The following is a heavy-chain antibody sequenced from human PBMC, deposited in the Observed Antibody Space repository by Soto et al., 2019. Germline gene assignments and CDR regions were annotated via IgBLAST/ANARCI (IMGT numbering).Heavy chain of an antibody. CDR2: INPSGGST. Sequence: ASVKVSCKASGYTFTSYYMHLVRQAPGQGLEWMGIINPSGGSTSYAQKFQGRVTMTEDTSTDTAYMELSSLRSEDTAVYYCATAIRITIFGVNSILDVWGKGTTVTVSS. CDR3: ATAIRITIFGVNSILDV. V-gene: IGHV1-46*01. CDR1: GYTFTSYY. D-gene: IGHD3-3*01. J-gene: IGHJ6*04.